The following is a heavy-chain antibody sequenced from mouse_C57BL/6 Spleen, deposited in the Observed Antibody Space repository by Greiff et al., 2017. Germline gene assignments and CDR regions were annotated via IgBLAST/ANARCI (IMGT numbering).Heavy chain of an antibody. V-gene: IGHV2-2*01. J-gene: IGHJ4*01. Sequence: VQRVESGPGLVQPSQSLSITCTVSGFSLTSYGVHWVRQSPGKGLEWLGVIWSGGSTDYNAAFISRLSISKDNSKSQVFFKMNSLQADDTAIYYCASHYASYYYAMDYWGQGTSVTVSS. CDR1: GFSLTSYG. CDR3: ASHYASYYYAMDY. CDR2: IWSGGST. D-gene: IGHD1-1*02.